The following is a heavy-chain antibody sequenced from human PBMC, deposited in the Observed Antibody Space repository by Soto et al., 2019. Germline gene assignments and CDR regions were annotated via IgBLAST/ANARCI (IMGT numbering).Heavy chain of an antibody. V-gene: IGHV4-34*01. CDR3: AREGRYFDWLFSANWFDP. D-gene: IGHD3-9*01. CDR2: INHSGST. J-gene: IGHJ5*02. CDR1: GGSFSGYY. Sequence: SETLSLTCAVYGGSFSGYYWSWIRQPPGKGLEWIGEINHSGSTNYNPSLKSRVTISVDTSKNQFSLKLSSVTAADTAAYYCAREGRYFDWLFSANWFDPWGQGTLVTVSS.